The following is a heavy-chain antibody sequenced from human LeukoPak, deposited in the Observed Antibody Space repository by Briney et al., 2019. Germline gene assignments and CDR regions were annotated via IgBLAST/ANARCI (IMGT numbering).Heavy chain of an antibody. CDR2: IWYDGSNK. J-gene: IGHJ4*02. CDR3: AGDGHQTGTTGTTPLYFDY. Sequence: PGGSLRLSCAASGFTFSSYGMHWVRQAPGKGLEWVAVIWYDGSNKYYADSVKGRFTISRDNSKNTLYLQMNSLRAEDTAVYYCAGDGHQTGTTGTTPLYFDYWGQGTLVTVSS. D-gene: IGHD1-1*01. V-gene: IGHV3-33*01. CDR1: GFTFSSYG.